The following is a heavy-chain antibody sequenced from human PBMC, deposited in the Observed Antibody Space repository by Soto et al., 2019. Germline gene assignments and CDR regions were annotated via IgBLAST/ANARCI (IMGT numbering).Heavy chain of an antibody. CDR3: ARGGGYCSGGSCNTDY. CDR2: IYSGGST. CDR1: GFTVSSTY. J-gene: IGHJ4*02. Sequence: EVQLVESGGGLVQPGGSLRLSCAASGFTVSSTYMSWVRQAPGKGLEWVSVIYSGGSTYYADSVKGRFTISRHNSKDSLYLQMNSLRAWDTAVYYCARGGGYCSGGSCNTDYWGQGTLVTVSS. V-gene: IGHV3-53*04. D-gene: IGHD2-15*01.